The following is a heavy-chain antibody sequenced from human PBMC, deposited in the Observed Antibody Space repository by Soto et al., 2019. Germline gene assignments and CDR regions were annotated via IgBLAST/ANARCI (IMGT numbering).Heavy chain of an antibody. CDR1: GFTFSSYS. J-gene: IGHJ6*03. V-gene: IGHV3-48*01. CDR2: ISSSSSTI. CDR3: ARPVRYCSSTSCYYMDV. Sequence: GGSLRLSCAASGFTFSSYSMNWVRQAPGKGLEWVSYISSSSSTIYYADSVKGRFTISRDNAKNSLYLQMNSLRAEDTAVYYCARPVRYCSSTSCYYMDVWGKGTTVTVSS. D-gene: IGHD2-2*01.